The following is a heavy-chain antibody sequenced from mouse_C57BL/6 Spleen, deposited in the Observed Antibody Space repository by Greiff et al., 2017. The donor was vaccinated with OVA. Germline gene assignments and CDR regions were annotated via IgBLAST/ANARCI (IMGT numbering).Heavy chain of an antibody. J-gene: IGHJ3*01. Sequence: QVQLQQPGAELVMPGASVKLSCKASGYTFTSYWMHWVKQRPGQGLEWIGEIDPPDSYTNYNQKFKGKSTLTVDKSSSTAYMQLSSLTSEDSAVYYCASIYYGNAWFAYWGQGTLVTVSA. CDR3: ASIYYGNAWFAY. CDR1: GYTFTSYW. V-gene: IGHV1-69*01. CDR2: IDPPDSYT. D-gene: IGHD2-1*01.